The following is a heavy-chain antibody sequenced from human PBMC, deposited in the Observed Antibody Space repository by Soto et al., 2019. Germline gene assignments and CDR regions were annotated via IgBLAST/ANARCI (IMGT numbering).Heavy chain of an antibody. CDR1: GGSVSSGSYY. CDR3: ARDGSSGWYYFDY. D-gene: IGHD6-19*01. V-gene: IGHV4-61*01. J-gene: IGHJ4*02. CDR2: IYYSGST. Sequence: PSETLSLTCTVSGGSVSSGSYYWSWIRQPPGKGLEWIGYIYYSGSTNYNPSLKSRVTISVDTSKNQFPLKLSSVTAADTAVYYCARDGSSGWYYFDYWGQGTLVTVSS.